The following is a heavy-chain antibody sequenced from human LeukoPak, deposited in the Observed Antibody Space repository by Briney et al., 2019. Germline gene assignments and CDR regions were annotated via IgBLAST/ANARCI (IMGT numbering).Heavy chain of an antibody. CDR2: ISYDGSNK. D-gene: IGHD2-15*01. CDR1: GFTFSSYA. J-gene: IGHJ4*02. V-gene: IGHV3-30-3*01. CDR3: ARESVKYCSGGSCYSRTALDY. Sequence: GGSLRLSCAASGFTFSSYAMHWVRQAPGKGLEWVAVISYDGSNKYYADSVKGRFTIPRDNSKNTLYLQMNSLRAEDTAVYYCARESVKYCSGGSCYSRTALDYWGQGTLVTVSS.